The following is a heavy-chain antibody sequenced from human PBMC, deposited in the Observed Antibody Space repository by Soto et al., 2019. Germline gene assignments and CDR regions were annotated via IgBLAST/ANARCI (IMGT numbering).Heavy chain of an antibody. CDR2: ISDNSNYI. Sequence: PGGSLRLSCAASGFTFSTNNMNWVRQAPGKGLEWLSSISDNSNYIHYADSVKGRFTISRDNAKDSPFLQMNRLRPEDSAVYYCAIDPDYSPPYLHAMDAWGQWTTVTSP. V-gene: IGHV3-21*01. J-gene: IGHJ6*02. CDR3: AIDPDYSPPYLHAMDA. CDR1: GFTFSTNN. D-gene: IGHD1-26*01.